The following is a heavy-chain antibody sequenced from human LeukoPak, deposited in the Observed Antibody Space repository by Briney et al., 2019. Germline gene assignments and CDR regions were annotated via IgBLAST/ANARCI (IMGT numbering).Heavy chain of an antibody. CDR1: GFTFDDYA. D-gene: IGHD3-22*01. CDR2: ISGDGGST. J-gene: IGHJ5*02. Sequence: PGGSLRLSCAASGFTFDDYAMHWVRQAPGKGLEWVSLISGDGGSTYYADSVKGRFTISRDNSKNTVYLQMNSLKVEDTAVYYCVIFRSYYDNNGRNHWGQGTLVTVST. CDR3: VIFRSYYDNNGRNH. V-gene: IGHV3-43*02.